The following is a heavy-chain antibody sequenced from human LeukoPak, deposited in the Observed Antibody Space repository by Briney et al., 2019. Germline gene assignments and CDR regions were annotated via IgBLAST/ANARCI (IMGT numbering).Heavy chain of an antibody. CDR1: GFTFSSYW. J-gene: IGHJ6*02. CDR2: IKQDGSEK. CDR3: ARVYGYSSSWYDYYGMDV. Sequence: PGGSLRLSCAASGFTFSSYWMSWVRQAPGKGLEWVANIKQDGSEKYYVDSVEGRFTISRDNAKNSLYPQMNSLRAEDTAVYYCARVYGYSSSWYDYYGMDVWGRGTTVTVSS. V-gene: IGHV3-7*01. D-gene: IGHD6-13*01.